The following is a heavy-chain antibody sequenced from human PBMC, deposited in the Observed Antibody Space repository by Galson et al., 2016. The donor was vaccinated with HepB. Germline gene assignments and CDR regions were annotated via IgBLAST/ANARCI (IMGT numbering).Heavy chain of an antibody. Sequence: SLRLSCATSGFFFSGRAMSWVRQAPGKELEWVSGINRYGGPTGYAASVKGRFTISRDNSNNTLYLQMNSLRTEDTAVYYCARDDYSGGRGSPDYWGQGTLVTVSS. CDR2: INRYGGPT. CDR1: GFFFSGRA. CDR3: ARDDYSGGRGSPDY. J-gene: IGHJ4*02. D-gene: IGHD4/OR15-4a*01. V-gene: IGHV3-23*01.